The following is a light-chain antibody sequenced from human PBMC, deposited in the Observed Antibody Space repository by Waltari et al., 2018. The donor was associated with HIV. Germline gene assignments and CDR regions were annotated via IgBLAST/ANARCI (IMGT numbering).Light chain of an antibody. CDR2: DTS. Sequence: EIVMTQSPDTLSVSPGGRATPSCRASHYVSDSLAWYQQKPGQAPRPLLRDTSTTASGIPGRFSGRGSGTEFTLTISSLQPEDYAVYYCQQYKQWPFTFGPGTKLDSK. J-gene: IGKJ3*01. CDR3: QQYKQWPFT. V-gene: IGKV3-15*01. CDR1: HYVSDS.